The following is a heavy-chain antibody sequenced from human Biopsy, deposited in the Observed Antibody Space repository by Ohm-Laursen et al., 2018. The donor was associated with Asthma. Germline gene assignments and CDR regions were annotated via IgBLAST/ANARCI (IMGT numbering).Heavy chain of an antibody. CDR1: GDSLGSFINYA. D-gene: IGHD1-7*01. Sequence: ASVKVSCKASGDSLGSFINYAISWVRQAPGQGLEWMGRINPNSGGTNYAQKFQGRVTMTRGTSISTAYMELSRLRSDDTAVYYCAREGITGTTAWFDPWGQGTLVTVSS. J-gene: IGHJ5*02. CDR3: AREGITGTTAWFDP. V-gene: IGHV1-2*06. CDR2: INPNSGGT.